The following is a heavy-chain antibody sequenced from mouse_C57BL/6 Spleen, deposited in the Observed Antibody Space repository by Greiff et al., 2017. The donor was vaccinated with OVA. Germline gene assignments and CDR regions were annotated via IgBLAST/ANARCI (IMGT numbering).Heavy chain of an antibody. CDR1: GYTFTSYG. J-gene: IGHJ2*01. D-gene: IGHD1-1*01. CDR2: IYPRSGNT. CDR3: ARHYYGSSPCFDY. Sequence: QVQLQQSGAELARPGASVKLSCKASGYTFTSYGISWVKQRTGQGLEWIGEIYPRSGNTYYNEKFKGKATLTADKSSSTAYMELRSLTSEDSAVYFCARHYYGSSPCFDYWGQGTTLTVSS. V-gene: IGHV1-81*01.